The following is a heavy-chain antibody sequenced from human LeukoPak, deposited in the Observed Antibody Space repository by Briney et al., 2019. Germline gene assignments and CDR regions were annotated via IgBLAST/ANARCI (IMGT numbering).Heavy chain of an antibody. V-gene: IGHV4-31*03. J-gene: IGHJ5*02. CDR2: IYYSGST. CDR3: AREPVGSGSYYAGETGFDP. CDR1: GGSISSGGYY. D-gene: IGHD3-10*01. Sequence: PSETLSLTCTVSGGSISSGGYYWSWIRQHPGKGLEWIGYIYYSGSTYYNPSLKSRVTISVDTSKNQFSLKLSSVTAADTAVYYCAREPVGSGSYYAGETGFDPWGQGTLVTVSS.